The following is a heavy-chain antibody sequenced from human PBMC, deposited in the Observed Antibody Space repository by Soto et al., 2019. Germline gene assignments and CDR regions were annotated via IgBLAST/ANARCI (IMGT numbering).Heavy chain of an antibody. CDR1: GFTFRTFG. CDR3: ARGHGMDV. Sequence: PGGSLRLSCAASGFTFRTFGMNWVRQAPGKGMEWVSFISGSGSNIYCADSVKGRFTISRDNARNSLFLQMNSLRAEDTAVFYCARGHGMDVWGQGTTVTVSS. CDR2: ISGSGSNI. J-gene: IGHJ6*02. V-gene: IGHV3-21*01.